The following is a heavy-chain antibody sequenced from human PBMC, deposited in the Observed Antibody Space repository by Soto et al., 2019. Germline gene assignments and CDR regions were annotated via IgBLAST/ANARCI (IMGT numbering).Heavy chain of an antibody. J-gene: IGHJ4*02. CDR2: IRSEAYGGTT. D-gene: IGHD3-22*01. CDR3: TRYYYESSGYYVY. V-gene: IGHV3-49*03. Sequence: WSLRLSCTGSVFNCGKYALSWLRQAPGKGPEWVGFIRSEAYGGTTDYAASVKGRFIISRDDSKSIAYLEINSLQTDDTAVYYCTRYYYESSGYYVYWGQGTLVTVSS. CDR1: VFNCGKYA.